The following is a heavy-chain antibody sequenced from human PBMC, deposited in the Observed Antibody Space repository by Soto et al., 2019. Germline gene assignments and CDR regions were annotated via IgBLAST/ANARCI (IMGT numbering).Heavy chain of an antibody. D-gene: IGHD3-3*01. Sequence: SVTLRLTKTVSGGTIISLGVRWIRPPPGKGLEWIGSIYYSGSNNYNPSLKSRVTTSVDTSKNQFALKLSSVTAADTAVYYCARIYDFWSGYYGMDVWGQGTTVTVSS. J-gene: IGHJ6*02. CDR2: IYYSGSN. CDR3: ARIYDFWSGYYGMDV. V-gene: IGHV4-59*08. CDR1: GGTIISLG.